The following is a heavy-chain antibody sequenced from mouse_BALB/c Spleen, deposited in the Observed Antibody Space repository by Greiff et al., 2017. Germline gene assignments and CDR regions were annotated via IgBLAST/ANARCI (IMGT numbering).Heavy chain of an antibody. V-gene: IGHV2-2*02. CDR3: ARSPLYGNYVAWFAY. Sequence: VKVVESGPGLVQPSQSLSITCTVSGFSLTSYGVHWVRQSPGKGLEWLGVIWSGGSTDYNAAFISRLSISKDNSKSQVFFKMNSLQANDTAIYYCARSPLYGNYVAWFAYWGQGTLVTVSA. D-gene: IGHD2-1*01. CDR1: GFSLTSYG. CDR2: IWSGGST. J-gene: IGHJ3*01.